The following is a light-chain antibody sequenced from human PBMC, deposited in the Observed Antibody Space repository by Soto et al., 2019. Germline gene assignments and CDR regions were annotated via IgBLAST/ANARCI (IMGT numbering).Light chain of an antibody. CDR1: QDIIYY. CDR3: QQYNSAPNT. J-gene: IGKJ2*01. Sequence: DIRMTQSPSSLSAFVGDTVTITCRASQDIIYYLAWYQQKPGKIPKLLIHSASTLQTGVQSRFSGTGSGTVFTLTINNLQPEDVETYYCQQYNSAPNTFGQGSRLEIK. V-gene: IGKV1-27*01. CDR2: SAS.